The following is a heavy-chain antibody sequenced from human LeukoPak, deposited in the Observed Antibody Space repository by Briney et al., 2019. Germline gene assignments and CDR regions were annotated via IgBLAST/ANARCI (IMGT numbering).Heavy chain of an antibody. CDR3: AREAPQLRFDYYYGMDV. V-gene: IGHV4-31*03. CDR2: IYYSGST. CDR1: GGSISSGGYY. J-gene: IGHJ6*02. D-gene: IGHD3-10*01. Sequence: SETLSLTCTVSGGSISSGGYYWSWIRQHPGKGLEWIGNIYYSGSTYYNPSLKSRVTISVDTSKIQFSLKLSSVTAADTAVYYCAREAPQLRFDYYYGMDVWGQGTTVTVSS.